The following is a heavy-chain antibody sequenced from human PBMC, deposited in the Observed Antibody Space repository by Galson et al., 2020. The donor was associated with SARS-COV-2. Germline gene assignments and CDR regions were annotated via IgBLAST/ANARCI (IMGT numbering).Heavy chain of an antibody. J-gene: IGHJ6*03. CDR2: IYYTGSNT. D-gene: IGHD6-19*01. Sequence: SETLSLSCTVPGGSLTSYYGSWVRQPPGKGLEWIGYIYYTGSNTKYNPSLSSRVTMSMAASTNQFSLKLSSVTAADTAVYYCARGDYSSSHFPYYYMDVWGKGTTVTVSS. CDR3: ARGDYSSSHFPYYYMDV. CDR1: GGSLTSYY. V-gene: IGHV4-59*01.